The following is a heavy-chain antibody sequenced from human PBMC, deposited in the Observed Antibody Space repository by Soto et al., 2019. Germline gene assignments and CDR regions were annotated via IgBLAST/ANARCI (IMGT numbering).Heavy chain of an antibody. CDR3: ALRKTGSFFDY. V-gene: IGHV3-23*01. J-gene: IGHJ4*02. CDR2: IGASGAGT. CDR1: GFTFSTYA. D-gene: IGHD1-26*01. Sequence: EVQLLESGGGLVQPGGSLRLSCAASGFTFSTYAMSWVRQAPGKGLDWVSAIGASGAGTYYADSVKGRFTISRDNSKNTRHLQMNNLRTEDTAVYYCALRKTGSFFDYWGQGTLVTVSS.